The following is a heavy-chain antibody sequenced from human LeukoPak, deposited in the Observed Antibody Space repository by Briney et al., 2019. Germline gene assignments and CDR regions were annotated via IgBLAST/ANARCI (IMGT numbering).Heavy chain of an antibody. J-gene: IGHJ4*02. CDR1: GLTFSSFA. CDR2: ISASGADT. V-gene: IGHV3-23*01. Sequence: GGSLRLSCAASGLTFSSFAMSWVRHVPGKGLEWVSSISASGADTFYADSVKGRFTISRDNSKNTLCLEMNSLRAEDTALYYCTKRAYISGDYFRSFDYWGQGTLVTVSS. D-gene: IGHD3-10*01. CDR3: TKRAYISGDYFRSFDY.